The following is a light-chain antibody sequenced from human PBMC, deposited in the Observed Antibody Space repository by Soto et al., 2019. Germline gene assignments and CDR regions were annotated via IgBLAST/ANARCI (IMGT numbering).Light chain of an antibody. J-gene: IGKJ3*01. CDR3: QQYNYYSGT. CDR1: PSINNW. V-gene: IGKV1-5*01. Sequence: DIQMTQSPSTLSASVGDRVTITCRASPSINNWLAWYQHKPGKAPKLLIYDASNLESGVPSRFSGSGSGTEFTLTISSLQPDDFATYYCQQYNYYSGTFGPGTKVDIK. CDR2: DAS.